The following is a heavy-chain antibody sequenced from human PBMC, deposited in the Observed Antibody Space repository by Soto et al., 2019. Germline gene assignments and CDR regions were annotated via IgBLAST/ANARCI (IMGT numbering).Heavy chain of an antibody. Sequence: PSETLSLTCTVSGGSISTYYWNWSLQPPWKGLEWIGYIYYGGSANYNPSLKSRVTISVDTSKKQFSLKLSSVTAADTAVYYCARGGHCTNGVCSALDYWGQGTQVTVSS. D-gene: IGHD2-8*01. CDR1: GGSISTYY. V-gene: IGHV4-59*08. CDR2: IYYGGSA. J-gene: IGHJ4*02. CDR3: ARGGHCTNGVCSALDY.